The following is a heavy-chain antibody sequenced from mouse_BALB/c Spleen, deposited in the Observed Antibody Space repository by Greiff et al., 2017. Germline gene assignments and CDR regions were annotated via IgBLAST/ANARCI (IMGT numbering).Heavy chain of an antibody. D-gene: IGHD1-1*01. CDR3: ARRGTTVVPFDY. Sequence: VQLQQSGAELAKPWASVKMSCKASGYTFTSYWMHWVKQRPGQGLEWIGYINPSTGYTEYNQKFKDKATLTADKSSSTAYMQLSSLTSEDSAVYYCARRGTTVVPFDYWGQGTTLTVSS. J-gene: IGHJ2*01. CDR2: INPSTGYT. CDR1: GYTFTSYW. V-gene: IGHV1-7*01.